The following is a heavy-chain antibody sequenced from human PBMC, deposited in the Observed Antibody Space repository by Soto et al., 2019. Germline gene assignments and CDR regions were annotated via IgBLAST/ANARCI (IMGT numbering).Heavy chain of an antibody. CDR1: GFTFSSYS. V-gene: IGHV3-48*02. CDR3: VKASDGAWPYYFDS. CDR2: ISSSSTI. D-gene: IGHD5-12*01. J-gene: IGHJ4*02. Sequence: GGSLRLSCAASGFTFSSYSMNWVRQAPGKGLEWVSYISSSSTIYYADSVKGRFTISRDNAKNSLYLQMNSLRDEDTAVYFCVKASDGAWPYYFDSWGQGTLVTVSS.